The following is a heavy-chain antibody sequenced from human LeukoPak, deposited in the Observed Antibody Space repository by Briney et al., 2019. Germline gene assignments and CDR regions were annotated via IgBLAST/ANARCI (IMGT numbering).Heavy chain of an antibody. CDR3: ARPTEHGGNAEPDAFDI. CDR1: GFTFSGFW. Sequence: GGSLRFSCAASGFTFSGFWMHWVRQTPGKGLVWVSRLNPDGSSTSYADSVKGRFTISRDNSKNTLYLQMNSLRAEDTAVYYCARPTEHGGNAEPDAFDIWGQGTMVTVSS. V-gene: IGHV3-74*01. CDR2: LNPDGSST. D-gene: IGHD4-23*01. J-gene: IGHJ3*02.